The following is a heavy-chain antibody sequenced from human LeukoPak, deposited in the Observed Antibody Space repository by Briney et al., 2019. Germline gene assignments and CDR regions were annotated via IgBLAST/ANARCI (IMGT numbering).Heavy chain of an antibody. D-gene: IGHD1-26*01. CDR1: GFTFSSYS. V-gene: IGHV3-48*02. Sequence: GGSLRLSCAASGFTFSSYSMNWVRQAPGKGLEWVSHITASGTAMFYADSVKGRFTISRDNAKNSLYLQMNCLRDEDTAVYYCASSGSYRFDYWGQGTLVTVSS. CDR3: ASSGSYRFDY. J-gene: IGHJ4*02. CDR2: ITASGTAM.